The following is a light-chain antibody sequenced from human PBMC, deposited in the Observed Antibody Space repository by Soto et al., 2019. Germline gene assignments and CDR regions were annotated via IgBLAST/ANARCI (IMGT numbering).Light chain of an antibody. CDR3: QQYGSPWT. Sequence: EIVLTQSPGTLSLSPGERATLSCRASQSVSSSYLAWYQQKPGQAPRLLIYGASSRATGIPDRFSGRGAGTDFPLTIHRLEPEDFAVYYCQQYGSPWTFGQGTKVEIK. CDR1: QSVSSSY. CDR2: GAS. V-gene: IGKV3-20*01. J-gene: IGKJ1*01.